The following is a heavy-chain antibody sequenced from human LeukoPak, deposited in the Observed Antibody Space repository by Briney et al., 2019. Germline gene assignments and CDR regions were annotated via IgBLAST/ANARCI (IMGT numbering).Heavy chain of an antibody. CDR2: IRSKAYGGTT. D-gene: IGHD2-8*01. CDR3: TRRYCTNGVCYFFGMDV. CDR1: GFTFGDYA. J-gene: IGHJ6*02. V-gene: IGHV3-49*04. Sequence: GGSLRLSCKASGFTFGDYAMSWVRQAPGKGLEWVGFIRSKAYGGTTEYAASVKGRFTISRDDSKSIAYLQMNSMKTEDTAVYYWTRRYCTNGVCYFFGMDVWGQGTTVTVSS.